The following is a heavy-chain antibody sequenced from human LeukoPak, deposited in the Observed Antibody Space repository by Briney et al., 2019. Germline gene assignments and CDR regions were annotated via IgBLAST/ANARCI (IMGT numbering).Heavy chain of an antibody. CDR1: GFTFGSYA. V-gene: IGHV3-30-3*01. CDR2: ISYDGSNK. D-gene: IGHD3-10*01. Sequence: GGSLRLSCAAFGFTFGSYAMHWVRQAPGKGLEWVAVISYDGSNKFYADSVKGRFTLSRDNSKNTLYLQMNSLRIEDTAVYYCGRGSVGFGELNYWGQGTLVTVSS. J-gene: IGHJ4*02. CDR3: GRGSVGFGELNY.